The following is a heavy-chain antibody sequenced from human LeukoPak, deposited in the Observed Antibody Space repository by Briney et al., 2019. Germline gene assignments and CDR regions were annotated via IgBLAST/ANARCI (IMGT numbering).Heavy chain of an antibody. CDR3: ARDYYDTSGFYLIDY. Sequence: ASVKVSCKASGYTFTSYGISWVRQAPGQGLEREGWISTYSGNTNYAQMLPGRVTMTTDTSTNTAYMELRSLRSDDTAVYYCARDYYDTSGFYLIDYWGQGTLVTVSS. J-gene: IGHJ4*02. V-gene: IGHV1-18*01. D-gene: IGHD3-22*01. CDR1: GYTFTSYG. CDR2: ISTYSGNT.